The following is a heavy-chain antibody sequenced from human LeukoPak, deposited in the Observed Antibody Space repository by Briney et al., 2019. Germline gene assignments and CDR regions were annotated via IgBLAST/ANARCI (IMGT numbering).Heavy chain of an antibody. J-gene: IGHJ4*02. CDR1: GYTFTSYG. V-gene: IGHV1-18*01. D-gene: IGHD3-10*01. CDR3: ARVVRPGYGSGSYYGDY. Sequence: ASVKLSCKASGYTFTSYGISWVRQAPGQGLEWMGWISAYNGNTNYAQKLQGRVTMTTGTSTSTAYMELRSLRSDDTAVYYCARVVRPGYGSGSYYGDYWGQGTLVTVSS. CDR2: ISAYNGNT.